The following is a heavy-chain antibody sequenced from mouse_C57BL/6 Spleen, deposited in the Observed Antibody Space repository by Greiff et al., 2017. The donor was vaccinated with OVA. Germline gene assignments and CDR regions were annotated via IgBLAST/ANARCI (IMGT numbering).Heavy chain of an antibody. Sequence: EVQVVESEGGLVQPGSSMKLSCTASGFTFSDYYMAWVRQVPEKGLEWVANINYDGSSTYYLDSLKSRFIISRDNAKNILYLQMSSLKSEDTATYYCAREGMGSSFYFDYWGQGTTLTVSS. CDR3: AREGMGSSFYFDY. CDR2: INYDGSST. CDR1: GFTFSDYY. D-gene: IGHD1-1*01. V-gene: IGHV5-16*01. J-gene: IGHJ2*01.